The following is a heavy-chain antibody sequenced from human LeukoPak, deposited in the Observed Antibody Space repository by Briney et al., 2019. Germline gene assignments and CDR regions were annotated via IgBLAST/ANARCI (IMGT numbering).Heavy chain of an antibody. CDR2: IYYSGST. CDR1: GGSISSGGYY. V-gene: IGHV4-31*03. J-gene: IGHJ4*02. D-gene: IGHD3-22*01. CDR3: ARGGASYDSSGYPTPLFDY. Sequence: SETLSLTCTVSGGSISSGGYYWSWIRQHPGKGLEWIGYIYYSGSTYYNPSLKSRVTISVDTSKNQFSLKLSSVTAADTAVYYCARGGASYDSSGYPTPLFDYWGQGTLVTVSS.